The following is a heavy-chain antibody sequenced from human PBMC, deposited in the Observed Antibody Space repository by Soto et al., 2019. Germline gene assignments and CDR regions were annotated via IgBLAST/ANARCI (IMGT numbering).Heavy chain of an antibody. Sequence: EVQLLESGGGSVQPGGSLRLSCAASGFTFSNYAMSWVRQAPGKGLEWVSAISASVGSTYYTDSVKGRFTISRDNSKNTLYLQTNSLRAEDTAVYYCAKGGQSYDYWGQGTLVTVSS. CDR1: GFTFSNYA. CDR3: AKGGQSYDY. CDR2: ISASVGST. D-gene: IGHD3-10*01. V-gene: IGHV3-23*01. J-gene: IGHJ4*02.